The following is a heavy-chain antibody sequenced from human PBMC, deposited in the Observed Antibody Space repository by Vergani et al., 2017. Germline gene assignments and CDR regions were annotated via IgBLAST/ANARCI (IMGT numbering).Heavy chain of an antibody. CDR3: ARGGVVITYYYMDV. J-gene: IGHJ6*03. V-gene: IGHV4-59*01. CDR1: GGSISSYY. CDR2: IYYSGCT. D-gene: IGHD3-22*01. Sequence: QVQLQESGPGLVKPSETLSLTCTVSGGSISSYYWSWIRQPPGKGLEWIGYIYYSGCTNYNPSLKSRVTISVDTSKNQFSLKLSSVTAADTAVYYCARGGVVITYYYMDVWGKGTTVTVSS.